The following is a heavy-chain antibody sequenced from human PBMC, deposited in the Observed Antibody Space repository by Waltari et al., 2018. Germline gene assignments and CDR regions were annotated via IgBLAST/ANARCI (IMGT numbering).Heavy chain of an antibody. J-gene: IGHJ4*02. CDR1: GGSISSYY. D-gene: IGHD3-10*01. Sequence: QVQLQESGPGLVKPSETLSLTCTVSGGSISSYYWSWIRQPPGKGLEWIGYIYYSGSTNYTPSRKSRVTISVDTSKNQFSLKLSSVTAADTAVYYCAREGRGLFDYWGQGTLVTVSS. V-gene: IGHV4-59*08. CDR2: IYYSGST. CDR3: AREGRGLFDY.